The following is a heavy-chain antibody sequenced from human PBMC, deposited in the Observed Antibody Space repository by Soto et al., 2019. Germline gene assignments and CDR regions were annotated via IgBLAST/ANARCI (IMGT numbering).Heavy chain of an antibody. CDR1: GFTFSNAW. Sequence: EVQLVESGGDLVKPGGSLRLSCAASGFTFSNAWLNWVRQAPGKGLEWVGRIKSKADGGTIDYGAPVKGRFTISRDDSKNTLYLQMSSLKTEDTAVYYCTTVKVGVASFDYWGQGTLVTASS. J-gene: IGHJ4*02. CDR3: TTVKVGVASFDY. V-gene: IGHV3-15*07. D-gene: IGHD1-26*01. CDR2: IKSKADGGTI.